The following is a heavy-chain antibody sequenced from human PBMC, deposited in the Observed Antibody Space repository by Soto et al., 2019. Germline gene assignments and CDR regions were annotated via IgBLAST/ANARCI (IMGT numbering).Heavy chain of an antibody. CDR3: ARISTPRPVGWLGGYSDY. CDR2: IFSNDEK. J-gene: IGHJ4*02. CDR1: GFSLSNARMG. Sequence: QVTLKESGPVLVNPTETLTLTCTVSGFSLSNARMGVSWIRQPPGKALEWLAHIFSNDEKSYSTSLKSRLTISKDTSESQVVLTMTNMDPGDTATYYCARISTPRPVGWLGGYSDYGGQGTLVTVSS. D-gene: IGHD6-19*01. V-gene: IGHV2-26*01.